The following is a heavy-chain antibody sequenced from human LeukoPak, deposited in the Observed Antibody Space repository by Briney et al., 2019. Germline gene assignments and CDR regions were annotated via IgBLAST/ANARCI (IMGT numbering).Heavy chain of an antibody. CDR1: GGTFSSSA. J-gene: IGHJ4*02. D-gene: IGHD6-13*01. CDR3: AREVAEGGSSWTLYYFDY. Sequence: GASVKVSCKASGGTFSSSAISWVRQAPGQGLEWMGRIIRIFGIANYAQKFQGRVTITADKSTSTAYMELSSLRSEDTAVYYCAREVAEGGSSWTLYYFDYWGQGTLLTVSS. V-gene: IGHV1-69*04. CDR2: IIRIFGIA.